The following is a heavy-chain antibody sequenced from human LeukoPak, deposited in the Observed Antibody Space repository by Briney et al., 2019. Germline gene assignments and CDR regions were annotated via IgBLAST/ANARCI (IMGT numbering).Heavy chain of an antibody. CDR1: GGSISSTYYY. CDR3: ASGVVAASFDY. CDR2: ISYSGST. D-gene: IGHD6-13*01. V-gene: IGHV4-39*07. Sequence: PSETLSLTCTVSGGSISSTYYYWDWIRQRPGKGLEWIGSISYSGSTYYNPSLKSRINISVDMSKNQFSLTVSSVTAADTAVYYCASGVVAASFDYWGQGTLVTVSS. J-gene: IGHJ4*02.